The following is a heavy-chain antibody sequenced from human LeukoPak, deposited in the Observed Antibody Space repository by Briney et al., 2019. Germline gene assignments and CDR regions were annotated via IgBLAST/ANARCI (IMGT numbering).Heavy chain of an antibody. CDR3: ARGGGSYYVTDH. CDR2: IYSGGSI. J-gene: IGHJ4*02. CDR1: GFTFSNYA. V-gene: IGHV3-53*01. Sequence: GGSLRLSCAASGFTFSNYAMTWVRQAPGKGLEWVSVIYSGGSIYYADSVKGRFTISRDNSKNTLYLQMNSLRAEDTAVYYCARGGGSYYVTDHWGQGILVTVSS. D-gene: IGHD1-26*01.